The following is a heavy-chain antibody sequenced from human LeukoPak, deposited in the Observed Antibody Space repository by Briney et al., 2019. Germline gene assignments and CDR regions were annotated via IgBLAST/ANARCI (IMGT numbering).Heavy chain of an antibody. CDR1: GFTFSSYA. Sequence: PGGSLRLSCAASGFTFSSYAMSWVRQAPGKGLEWVSAISGSGGSTYYADSVKGRFTISRDNSKNTLYLQMNSLRAEDTAVYYCAKVEGYDFWSGYKKYFQHWGQGTLVTVSS. J-gene: IGHJ1*01. D-gene: IGHD3-3*01. CDR3: AKVEGYDFWSGYKKYFQH. CDR2: ISGSGGST. V-gene: IGHV3-23*01.